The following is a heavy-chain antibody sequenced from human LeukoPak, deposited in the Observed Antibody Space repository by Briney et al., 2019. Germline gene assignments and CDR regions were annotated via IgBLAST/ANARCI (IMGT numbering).Heavy chain of an antibody. V-gene: IGHV3-64D*06. CDR1: GFTVTNYA. J-gene: IGHJ6*02. CDR3: VRDSSGMDV. CDR2: LYSRGTST. Sequence: GGSLRLSCLASGFTVTNYAVHWVRQAPGKGLDYVSVLYSRGTSTYYADSVKGRFTVSRDSSKNTLFLQMSSLRVEDTAIYYCVRDSSGMDVWGRGTAVTVSS.